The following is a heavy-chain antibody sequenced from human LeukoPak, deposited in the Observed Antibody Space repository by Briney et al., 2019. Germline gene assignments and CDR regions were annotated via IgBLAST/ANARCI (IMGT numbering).Heavy chain of an antibody. CDR2: ISSSSSYI. CDR1: GFTFSSYS. V-gene: IGHV3-21*01. D-gene: IGHD1-14*01. CDR3: ARDREEPTLYYFDY. J-gene: IGHJ4*02. Sequence: GGSLRLSCAASGFTFSSYSMNWVRQAPGKGLEWVSSISSSSSYIYYADSVKGRFTISRDNAENSLYLQMNSLRAEDTAVYYCARDREEPTLYYFDYWGQGTLVTVSS.